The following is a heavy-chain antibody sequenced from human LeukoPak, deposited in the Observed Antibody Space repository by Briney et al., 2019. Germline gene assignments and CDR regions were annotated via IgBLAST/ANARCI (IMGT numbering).Heavy chain of an antibody. V-gene: IGHV3-30*04. J-gene: IGHJ4*02. CDR2: ISYDGSNK. D-gene: IGHD3-22*01. CDR3: AKDPSSSGRGGYFDS. CDR1: GVSSGDNA. Sequence: LGRSLSHSRTPSGVSSGDNAMSWVRQAPGKGLEWVALISYDGSNKYYADSVKGRFSISRDNSKNTLYLQMNSLRAEDTAVYYCAKDPSSSGRGGYFDSWGQGTLVTVSS.